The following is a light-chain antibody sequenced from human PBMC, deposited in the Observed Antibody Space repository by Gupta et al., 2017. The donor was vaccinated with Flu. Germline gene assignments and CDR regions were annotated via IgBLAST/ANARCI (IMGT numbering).Light chain of an antibody. CDR3: QQQDSPSYT. CDR1: QSVTSTY. Sequence: EIVLTQSPGTLSLSPGERATLSCRASQSVTSTYLTWYQQKPGQAPRLLIYAASSRATGIPDRFSGSGSGTEFSLTINRLEPEDFAVYYCQQQDSPSYTFGQGTKLEIK. V-gene: IGKV3-20*01. J-gene: IGKJ2*01. CDR2: AAS.